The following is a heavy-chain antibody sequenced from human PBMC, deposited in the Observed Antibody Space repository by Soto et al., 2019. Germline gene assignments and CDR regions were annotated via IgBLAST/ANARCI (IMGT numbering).Heavy chain of an antibody. CDR3: ARVLINYYGSGSYYPHFDY. CDR1: GGTFSSYA. V-gene: IGHV1-69*13. J-gene: IGHJ4*02. D-gene: IGHD3-10*01. CDR2: IIPIFGTA. Sequence: GASVKVSCKASGGTFSSYAISWVRQAPGQGLEWMGGIIPIFGTANYAQKFQGRVTITADESTSTAYMELSSLRSEDTAVYYCARVLINYYGSGSYYPHFDYWGQGTLVTVSS.